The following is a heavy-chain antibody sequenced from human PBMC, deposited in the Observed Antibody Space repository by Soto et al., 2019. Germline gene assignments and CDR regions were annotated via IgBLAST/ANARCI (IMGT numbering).Heavy chain of an antibody. CDR2: ISGSGGST. J-gene: IGHJ6*03. V-gene: IGHV3-23*01. D-gene: IGHD2-8*01. Sequence: GSLRLSCAASGFTFSSYAMSWVRQAPGKGLEWVAAISGSGGSTYYADSVKGRFTISRNKYKNKMYLQMNSLRAEETAVEYCVKRGMDYYDYYMDVWGKGTTVTVSS. CDR1: GFTFSSYA. CDR3: VKRGMDYYDYYMDV.